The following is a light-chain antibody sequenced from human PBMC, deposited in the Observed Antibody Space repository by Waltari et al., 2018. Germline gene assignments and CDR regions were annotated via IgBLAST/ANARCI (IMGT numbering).Light chain of an antibody. CDR2: KAS. CDR3: QQYNSYAMWT. CDR1: PRISRG. V-gene: IGKV1-5*03. Sequence: DIEMTQSPSTVSASVGDRVTITCRTSPRISRGLACYQQKPGKAPIPLISKASTLESGAPSRISGSQAEAEVTLNISYLQVDDFAMDFGQQYNSYAMWTSGQGTKVEIK. J-gene: IGKJ1*01.